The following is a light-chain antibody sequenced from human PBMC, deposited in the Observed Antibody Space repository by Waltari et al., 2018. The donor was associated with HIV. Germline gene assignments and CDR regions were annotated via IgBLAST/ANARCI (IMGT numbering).Light chain of an antibody. CDR3: QSYDNNLNTLV. CDR2: ANN. CDR1: NSNIRVGSD. V-gene: IGLV1-40*01. J-gene: IGLJ3*02. Sequence: QSVLTQPPSVSGAPGQRVTLSCIGANSNIRVGSDAHGYQHLPGTAPKLLIYANNKRPSGVSDRFSGSKSGASASLDITGLQPGDEGEYYCQSYDNNLNTLVFGGGTKLTVL.